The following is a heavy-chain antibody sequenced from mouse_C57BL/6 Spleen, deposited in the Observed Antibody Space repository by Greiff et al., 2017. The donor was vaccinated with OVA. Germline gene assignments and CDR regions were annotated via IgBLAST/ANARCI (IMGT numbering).Heavy chain of an antibody. Sequence: EVKLVESGGGLVQPGGSLSLSCAASGFTFTDYYMSWVRQPPGKALEWIGFIRHKDNGYTTESSSSVKGRFTISRDTSQSILYLQMNGLRTEDSATYYCARSPLYYDYVYFDCWGAGATLTV. D-gene: IGHD2-4*01. CDR3: ARSPLYYDYVYFDC. V-gene: IGHV7-3*01. J-gene: IGHJ2*01. CDR1: GFTFTDYY. CDR2: IRHKDNGYTT.